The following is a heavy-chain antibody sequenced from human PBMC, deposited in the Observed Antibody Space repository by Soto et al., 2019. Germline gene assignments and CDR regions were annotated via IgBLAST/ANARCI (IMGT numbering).Heavy chain of an antibody. CDR2: IYYSGST. Sequence: SETLSLTCTVSGGSISSYYWSWIRQPPGKGLEWIGYIYYSGSTNYNPSLKSRVTISVDTSKNQFSLKLSSVTAAGTAVYYCARVGYDILTGSLFEFDYWGQGTLVTVSS. CDR3: ARVGYDILTGSLFEFDY. D-gene: IGHD3-9*01. J-gene: IGHJ4*02. CDR1: GGSISSYY. V-gene: IGHV4-59*01.